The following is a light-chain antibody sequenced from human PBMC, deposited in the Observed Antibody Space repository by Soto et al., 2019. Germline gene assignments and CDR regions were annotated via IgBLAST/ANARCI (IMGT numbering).Light chain of an antibody. Sequence: EIVLTQSPATLSLSPGERATLSCRASQTVSSSLAWYQQKPGQAPRLLIYEASNRATGIPARFSGSGSGADFTLTISSLEPEDFALYYCQQYYGSPYTFGQGTKLEIK. V-gene: IGKV3-11*01. CDR3: QQYYGSPYT. CDR2: EAS. CDR1: QTVSSS. J-gene: IGKJ2*01.